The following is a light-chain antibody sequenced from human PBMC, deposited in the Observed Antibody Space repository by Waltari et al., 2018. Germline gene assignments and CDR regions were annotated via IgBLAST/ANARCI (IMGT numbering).Light chain of an antibody. J-gene: IGKJ4*01. CDR2: DAS. Sequence: DIQMTQSPSSLSASVGDRVTITCQASQDITNYLIWYQQKPGKAPKRLIYDASNLETGVPSRFSGSGSGTDFNFTISSLQPEDIATYYCQQYDNLPLTFGGGTKVEIK. CDR1: QDITNY. CDR3: QQYDNLPLT. V-gene: IGKV1-33*01.